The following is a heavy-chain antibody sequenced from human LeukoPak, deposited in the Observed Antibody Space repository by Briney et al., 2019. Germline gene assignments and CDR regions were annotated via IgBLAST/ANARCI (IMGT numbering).Heavy chain of an antibody. CDR2: MNPNSGNT. D-gene: IGHD6-13*01. J-gene: IGHJ6*03. CDR3: ARALMGSSSWCSSYYYYMDV. Sequence: ASVKVSCKASGYTFTSYDINWVRQATGQGLEWMGWMNPNSGNTGYAQKFQGRVTMTRNTSISTAYMELSSLRSEDTAVYYCARALMGSSSWCSSYYYYMDVWGKGTTVTISS. CDR1: GYTFTSYD. V-gene: IGHV1-8*01.